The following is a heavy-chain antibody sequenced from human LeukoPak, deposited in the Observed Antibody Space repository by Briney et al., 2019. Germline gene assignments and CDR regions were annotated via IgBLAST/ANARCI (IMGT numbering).Heavy chain of an antibody. CDR3: ARGYGDYTIRFDY. J-gene: IGHJ4*02. D-gene: IGHD4-17*01. V-gene: IGHV3-30*03. CDR1: GFTFSSYG. Sequence: GGSLRLSCAASGFTFSSYGMHWVRQAPGKGLEWVAVISYDGSNKYYADSVKGRFTISRDNSKNTLYLQMKSLRAEDTAVYYCARGYGDYTIRFDYWGQGTLVTVSS. CDR2: ISYDGSNK.